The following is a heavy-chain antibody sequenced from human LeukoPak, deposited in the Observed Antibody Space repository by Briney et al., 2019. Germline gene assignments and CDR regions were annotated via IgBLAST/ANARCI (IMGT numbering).Heavy chain of an antibody. CDR1: GFTFSNYA. J-gene: IGHJ4*02. V-gene: IGHV3-23*01. CDR3: AKVSRYDFWSGSHFDC. CDR2: ISGSGGST. Sequence: GGSLRLSCAASGFTFSNYAMSWVRQAPGKGLEWVSGISGSGGSTYYADSVKGRFTISRDNFKNTLYLQMNSLRAEDTAVYYCAKVSRYDFWSGSHFDCWGQGTLVTVSS. D-gene: IGHD3-3*01.